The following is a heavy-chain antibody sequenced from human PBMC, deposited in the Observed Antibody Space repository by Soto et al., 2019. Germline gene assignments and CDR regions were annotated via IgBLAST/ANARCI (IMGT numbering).Heavy chain of an antibody. D-gene: IGHD3-3*01. CDR3: AKTLLLRFLSGDDY. CDR1: GFTFSSYA. V-gene: IGHV3-23*01. Sequence: EVQLLESGGGLVQPGGSLRLSCAASGFTFSSYAMSWVRQAPGKGLEWVSAISGSGGSTYYADSVKGRFTISRDNSKNTLYMQMNSLRAEDTAVYYCAKTLLLRFLSGDDYWGQGTLVTVSS. CDR2: ISGSGGST. J-gene: IGHJ4*02.